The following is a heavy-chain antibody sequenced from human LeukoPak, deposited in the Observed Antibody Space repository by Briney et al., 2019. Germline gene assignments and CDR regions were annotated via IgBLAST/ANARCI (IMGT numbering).Heavy chain of an antibody. Sequence: ASVKVSCKASGYTFTNYAMNWVRQAPGQGLEWMGWINTKTGNPTYAQGFTGRFVFSLDTSVSTAYLQISSLKAEDTAMYYCARAGGDSRGWYWGDYWGQGALVTVSS. CDR3: ARAGGDSRGWYWGDY. V-gene: IGHV7-4-1*02. CDR2: INTKTGNP. D-gene: IGHD6-19*01. J-gene: IGHJ4*02. CDR1: GYTFTNYA.